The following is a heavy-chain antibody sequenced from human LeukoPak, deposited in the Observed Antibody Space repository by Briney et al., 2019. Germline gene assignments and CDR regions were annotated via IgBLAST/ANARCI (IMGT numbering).Heavy chain of an antibody. V-gene: IGHV3-23*01. Sequence: GGSLRLSCAASGFTFSSYAMSWVRQAPGKGLEWVSAISTSGGSSYFADSVKGRFTISRDNSKNTLYLQMNSLRAEDTAVYYCAKDLGAGSGPYPFDYWGQGTLVTVSS. CDR2: ISTSGGSS. CDR1: GFTFSSYA. D-gene: IGHD1-26*01. J-gene: IGHJ4*02. CDR3: AKDLGAGSGPYPFDY.